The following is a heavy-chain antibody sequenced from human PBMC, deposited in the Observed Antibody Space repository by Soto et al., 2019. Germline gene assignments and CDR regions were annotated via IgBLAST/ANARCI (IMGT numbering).Heavy chain of an antibody. Sequence: GGSLRLSCAASGFTFSSYWMSWVRQAPGKGLEWVANIKQDGSEKYYVDSVKGRFTISRDNAKNSRYLQMNSLRAEDTAVYYCARMVCSGGSCYSPPNGDFDYWGQGTLVTVSS. V-gene: IGHV3-7*01. CDR1: GFTFSSYW. CDR2: IKQDGSEK. CDR3: ARMVCSGGSCYSPPNGDFDY. J-gene: IGHJ4*02. D-gene: IGHD2-15*01.